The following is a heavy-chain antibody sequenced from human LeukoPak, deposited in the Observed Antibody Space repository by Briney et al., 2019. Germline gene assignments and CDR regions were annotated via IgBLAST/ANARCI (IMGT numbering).Heavy chain of an antibody. D-gene: IGHD5-18*01. CDR1: GGSISSSSYY. CDR3: ARAPIQLWYYYYYYYMDV. J-gene: IGHJ6*03. Sequence: PSETLSLTCTVSGGSISSSSYYWGWIRQPPGKGLEWIGSIYYSGSTYYNPSLKSRVTISVDTSKNQFSLKLSSVTAADTAVYYCARAPIQLWYYYYYYYMDVWGKGTTVTVSS. V-gene: IGHV4-39*01. CDR2: IYYSGST.